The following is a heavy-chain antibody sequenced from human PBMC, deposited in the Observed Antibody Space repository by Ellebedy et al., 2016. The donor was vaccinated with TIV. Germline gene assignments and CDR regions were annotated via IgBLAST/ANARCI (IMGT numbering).Heavy chain of an antibody. J-gene: IGHJ4*02. CDR3: ARDPGSGWYFDY. CDR1: GFTFSLYS. Sequence: GESLKISCAASGFTFSLYSMNWVRQAPGKGLEWVAVITYDGSNQHYADSVQGRFTISRDSSKNTLYLQMNSLRDEDTAVYYCARDPGSGWYFDYWGQGTLVTVSS. V-gene: IGHV3-30*03. CDR2: ITYDGSNQ. D-gene: IGHD6-19*01.